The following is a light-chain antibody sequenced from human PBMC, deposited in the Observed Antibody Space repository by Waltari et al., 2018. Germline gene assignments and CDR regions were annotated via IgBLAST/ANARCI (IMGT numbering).Light chain of an antibody. J-gene: IGLJ1*01. CDR3: CSYAGLGIYV. CDR1: SRDVGNYNL. Sequence: QSGLTQPASVSGSPGQSITISCTGPSRDVGNYNLFSWYQQYPGKSPKLMVYEVTKRTSGVSDRFSGSKSGNTASLTIYGLQAEDEADYYCCSYAGLGIYVFGTGTKVTVL. V-gene: IGLV2-23*02. CDR2: EVT.